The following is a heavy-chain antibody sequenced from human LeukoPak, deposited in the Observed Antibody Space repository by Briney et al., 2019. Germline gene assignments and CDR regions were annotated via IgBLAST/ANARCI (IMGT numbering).Heavy chain of an antibody. CDR2: IKTKSDGGTA. CDR1: GFTFSSYA. CDR3: ATTLFYCGGYCSSGLAY. Sequence: PGGSLRLSCAASGFTFSSYAMSWVRQAPGKGLEWIGQIKTKSDGGTADYAAPLKGRITISRDDPKNTMYLQIDSLKAEDTAAYFCATTLFYCGGYCSSGLAYWGRGTLVTVRS. D-gene: IGHD2-21*01. V-gene: IGHV3-15*01. J-gene: IGHJ4*02.